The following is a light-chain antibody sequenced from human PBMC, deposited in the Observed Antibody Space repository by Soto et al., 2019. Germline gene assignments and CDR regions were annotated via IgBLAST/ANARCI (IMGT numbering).Light chain of an antibody. CDR3: SSYTSSSTRV. V-gene: IGLV2-14*03. Sequence: QSALTQPASVSGSPGQSITISCTGTSSDVGGYNYVSWYQHHPGKAPKLLIYDVSNGPSGVSNRFFGSKSGNTASLTISGLPPDDEADYYCSSYTSSSTRVFGTGTKLTVL. CDR2: DVS. CDR1: SSDVGGYNY. J-gene: IGLJ1*01.